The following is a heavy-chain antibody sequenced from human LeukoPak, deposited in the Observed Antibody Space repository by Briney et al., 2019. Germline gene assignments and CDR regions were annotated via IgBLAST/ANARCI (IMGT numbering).Heavy chain of an antibody. CDR1: GGSISSYY. CDR2: IYYSGRT. CDR3: ARHAPMTTYDY. Sequence: SETLSLTCSVSGGSISSYYWSWIRQPPGKGLEWIGYIYYSGRTNYNPSLKSRVTISVDTSKNQFSLKLSSVTAADTAVYYCARHAPMTTYDYWGQGALVTVSS. V-gene: IGHV4-59*08. J-gene: IGHJ4*02. D-gene: IGHD4-11*01.